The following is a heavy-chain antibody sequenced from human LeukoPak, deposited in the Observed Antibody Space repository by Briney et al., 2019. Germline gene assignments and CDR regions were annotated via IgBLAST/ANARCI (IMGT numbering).Heavy chain of an antibody. J-gene: IGHJ3*02. D-gene: IGHD3-3*01. V-gene: IGHV4-34*01. CDR2: INHSGST. CDR3: ARGDFWSGYYMPDAFDI. CDR1: GGSFSGYY. Sequence: PSETLSPTCAVYGGSFSGYYWSWIHQPPGKGLEWIGEINHSGSTNYNPSLKSRVTISVDTSKNQFSLKLSSVTAADTAVYYCARGDFWSGYYMPDAFDIWGQGTMVTVSS.